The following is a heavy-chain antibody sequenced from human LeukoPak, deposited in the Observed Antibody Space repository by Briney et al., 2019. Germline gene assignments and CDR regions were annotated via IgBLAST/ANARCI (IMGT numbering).Heavy chain of an antibody. D-gene: IGHD6-6*01. Sequence: GGSLRLSCAASGFTFSSYSMNWVRQAPGKGLEWVSSISGSSSYIYYADSVKGRFTISRDNAKTLYLQMNSLRAEDTAVYYCARTDSNIAARRIGFDSWGQGTLVTVSS. V-gene: IGHV3-21*01. CDR2: ISGSSSYI. J-gene: IGHJ4*02. CDR1: GFTFSSYS. CDR3: ARTDSNIAARRIGFDS.